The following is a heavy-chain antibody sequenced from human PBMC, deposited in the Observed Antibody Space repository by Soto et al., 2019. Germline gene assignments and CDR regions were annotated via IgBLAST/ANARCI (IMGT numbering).Heavy chain of an antibody. CDR3: ARWGQPYGDYHFDY. CDR2: IYYGGST. J-gene: IGHJ4*02. CDR1: GGSISSYY. V-gene: IGHV4-59*08. D-gene: IGHD4-17*01. Sequence: QVQLQESGPGLVKPSETLSLTCTVSGGSISSYYWSWIRQPPGQGLEWIGYIYYGGSTNYNPSLKSLVTISRDTSKNQFSLKLSSVTAADTAVYYCARWGQPYGDYHFDYWGQGTLVTVSS.